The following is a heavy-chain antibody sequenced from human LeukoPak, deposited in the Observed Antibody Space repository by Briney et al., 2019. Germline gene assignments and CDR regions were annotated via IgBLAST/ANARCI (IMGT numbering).Heavy chain of an antibody. Sequence: ASVKVSCKVSGYTFSSYDINWVRQATGQGLEWMGWMNPNSGNSGYAQKFQGRVSMTRDTSTNTAYMEVTSLRSEDTAVYYCARYHDSLYYWGQGTLVIVSS. V-gene: IGHV1-8*01. CDR1: GYTFSSYD. CDR2: MNPNSGNS. J-gene: IGHJ4*02. CDR3: ARYHDSLYY. D-gene: IGHD3-22*01.